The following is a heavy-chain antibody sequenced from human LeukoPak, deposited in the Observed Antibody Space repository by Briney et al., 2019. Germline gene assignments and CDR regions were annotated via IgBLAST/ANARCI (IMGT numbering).Heavy chain of an antibody. D-gene: IGHD3-16*01. CDR3: TRDVREAYDI. CDR2: INQDGSEK. J-gene: IGHJ3*02. Sequence: GGSLRLSCEASGFGFGGFWMTWVRQAPGKGPERVANINQDGSEKLYVDSVKGRFTISGDNAKNSLYLQMNSLRVEDTAVYYCTRDVREAYDIWGHGTMVTVSS. CDR1: GFGFGGFW. V-gene: IGHV3-7*01.